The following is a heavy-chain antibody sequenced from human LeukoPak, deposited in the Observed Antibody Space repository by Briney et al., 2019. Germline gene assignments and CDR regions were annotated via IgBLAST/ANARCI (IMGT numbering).Heavy chain of an antibody. V-gene: IGHV4-34*01. Sequence: PSETLSLTCAVYSEHFSGYYLTWIRQPPGKGLEWIGNIYHSGSTYYNPSLKRRVTISADTSKNQFSLTLSSVTAADTAMYYCARLRGDVSIDFWGQGTLVTVSS. CDR2: IYHSGST. CDR3: ARLRGDVSIDF. J-gene: IGHJ4*02. CDR1: SEHFSGYY. D-gene: IGHD3-16*01.